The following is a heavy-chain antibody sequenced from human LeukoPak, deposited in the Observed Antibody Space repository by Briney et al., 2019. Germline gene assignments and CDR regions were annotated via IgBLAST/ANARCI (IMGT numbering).Heavy chain of an antibody. CDR1: GFTFTTYG. J-gene: IGHJ6*03. CDR2: ISGSGSNT. CDR3: AKNGEPHYYMDV. V-gene: IGHV3-23*01. D-gene: IGHD1-14*01. Sequence: AGGSLRLSCAASGFTFTTYGMIWVRQAPGKGLEWVLGISGSGSNTYYADSAKGRFTSSRDYSKRTVYPQMNSLRAEDTAVYYCAKNGEPHYYMDVLGKGTTVTVSS.